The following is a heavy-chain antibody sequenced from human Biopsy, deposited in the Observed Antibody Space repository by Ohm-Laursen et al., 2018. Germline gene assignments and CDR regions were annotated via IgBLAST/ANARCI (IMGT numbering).Heavy chain of an antibody. CDR1: GGTFSNYG. CDR2: NIPILGTG. V-gene: IGHV1-69*06. Sequence: SSVKVSCKAPGGTFSNYGVDWVRQAPGQGLEWLGGNIPILGTGNYAQKFQDRVTVAADTSTSTATMELRSLRSDDTAVYYCATKLTGYFHHWGQGTLVIVSS. D-gene: IGHD3-9*01. J-gene: IGHJ1*01. CDR3: ATKLTGYFHH.